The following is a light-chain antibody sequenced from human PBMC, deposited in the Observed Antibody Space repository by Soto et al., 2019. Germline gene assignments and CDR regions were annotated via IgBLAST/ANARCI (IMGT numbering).Light chain of an antibody. CDR1: ESVSSSY. Sequence: EIVLTQSPGTLSLSPGERATLSCWASESVSSSYLAWYQQKPGQAPRLLIHSTPTRAPDIPDRFSGSGSGTHFTLTISRLEPEDCAVYYCHQCGTTPPFTFGPGTRVDIK. V-gene: IGKV3-20*01. CDR2: STP. CDR3: HQCGTTPPFT. J-gene: IGKJ3*01.